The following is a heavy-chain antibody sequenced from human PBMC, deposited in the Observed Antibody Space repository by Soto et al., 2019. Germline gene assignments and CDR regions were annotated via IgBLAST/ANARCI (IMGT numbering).Heavy chain of an antibody. CDR3: ATMGNPATVLYYFDN. V-gene: IGHV1-2*04. D-gene: IGHD1-26*01. CDR1: GYTFTGYY. J-gene: IGHJ4*02. CDR2: INPNSGGT. Sequence: ASVKVSCKASGYTFTGYYMHWVRQAPGQGLEWMGWINPNSGGTNYAQKFQGWVTMTRDTSISTAYMELSRLRSDDTAVYYCATMGNPATVLYYFDNWGQGTLVTVSS.